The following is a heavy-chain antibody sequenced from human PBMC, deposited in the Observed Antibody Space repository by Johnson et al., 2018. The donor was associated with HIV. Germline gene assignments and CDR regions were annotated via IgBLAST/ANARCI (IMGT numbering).Heavy chain of an antibody. J-gene: IGHJ3*02. CDR1: GFTFDDDG. D-gene: IGHD1-26*01. CDR3: ARGVGATTVAAFDI. V-gene: IGHV3-20*04. Sequence: VQLVESGGGVVQPGRSLRLSCAASGFTFDDDGMSWVRQVPGKGLEWVSGINWNGRSTGYADSVKGRFTISRDNGKNSLYLQMNSLRAEDTALYYCARGVGATTVAAFDIWGQGTMVTVSS. CDR2: INWNGRST.